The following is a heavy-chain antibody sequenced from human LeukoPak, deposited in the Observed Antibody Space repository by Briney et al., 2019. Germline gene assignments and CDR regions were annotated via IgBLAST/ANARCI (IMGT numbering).Heavy chain of an antibody. CDR1: GFTFTSHD. V-gene: IGHV1-69*13. D-gene: IGHD5-12*01. CDR2: IIPIFGTA. J-gene: IGHJ5*02. CDR3: ARAREYSGYDYPSWFDP. Sequence: GASVKVSCKASGFTFTSHDFNWVRQAPGQGLEWMGGIIPIFGTANYAQKFQGRVTITADESTSTAYMELSSLRSEDTAVYYCARAREYSGYDYPSWFDPWGQGTLVTVSS.